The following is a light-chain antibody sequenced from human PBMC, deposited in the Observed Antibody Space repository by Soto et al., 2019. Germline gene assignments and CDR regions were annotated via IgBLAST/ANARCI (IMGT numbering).Light chain of an antibody. J-gene: IGLJ3*02. Sequence: QSVLTQPASVSGSPGQSITISCTGTGSDVGGYNYVSWYQHHPGKAPKVLIYDVTSRPSGVSNRFSGSKSGNTASLTISGLQAEDEADYYCSSYTTTSTWVFGGGTQLTVL. CDR2: DVT. CDR1: GSDVGGYNY. CDR3: SSYTTTSTWV. V-gene: IGLV2-14*03.